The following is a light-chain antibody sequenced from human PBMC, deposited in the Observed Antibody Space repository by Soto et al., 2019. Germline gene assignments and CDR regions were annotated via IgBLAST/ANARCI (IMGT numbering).Light chain of an antibody. CDR2: EVT. J-gene: IGLJ1*01. CDR1: SSDVGGYNY. CDR3: CSFTSSSTYV. V-gene: IGLV2-14*01. Sequence: QSALTQPPSASGSPGQSVTISCTGTSSDVGGYNYVSWYQQHPGKAPRLMIYEVTKRPSGVSDRFSGSKSGTTASLTISGLQAEDEATYYCCSFTSSSTYVFGSGTKLTVL.